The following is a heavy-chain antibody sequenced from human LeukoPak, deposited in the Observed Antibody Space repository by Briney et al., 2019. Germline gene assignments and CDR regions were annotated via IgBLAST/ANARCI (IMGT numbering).Heavy chain of an antibody. CDR2: IYHSGST. CDR1: GYSISSGYY. V-gene: IGHV4-38-2*02. D-gene: IGHD3-10*01. Sequence: SETLSLTCTVSGYSISSGYYWGWIRQPPGKGLEWIGSIYHSGSTYYNPSLKSRVTISVDTSKNQFSLKLSSVTAADTAVYYCARNYYGSGSYLSYWGQGTLVTVSS. CDR3: ARNYYGSGSYLSY. J-gene: IGHJ4*02.